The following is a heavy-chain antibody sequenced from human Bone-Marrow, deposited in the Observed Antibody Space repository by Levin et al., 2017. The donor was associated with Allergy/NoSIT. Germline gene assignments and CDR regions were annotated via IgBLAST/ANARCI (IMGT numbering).Heavy chain of an antibody. CDR2: INHSGST. J-gene: IGHJ5*02. CDR1: GGSFSGYY. CDR3: ARVYSSSWYLPLAGPSDNWFDP. V-gene: IGHV4-34*01. Sequence: SETLSLTCAVYGGSFSGYYWSWIRQPPGKGLEWIGEINHSGSTNYNPSLKSRVTISVDTSKNQFSLKLSSVTAADTAVYYCARVYSSSWYLPLAGPSDNWFDPWGQGTLVTVSS. D-gene: IGHD6-13*01.